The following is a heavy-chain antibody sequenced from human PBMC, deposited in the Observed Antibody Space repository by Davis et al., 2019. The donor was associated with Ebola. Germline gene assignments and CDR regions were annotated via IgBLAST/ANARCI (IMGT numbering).Heavy chain of an antibody. J-gene: IGHJ6*02. CDR3: ARTNTATITFYGMDV. CDR1: GASISNNFYN. D-gene: IGHD5-12*01. V-gene: IGHV4-39*01. Sequence: SETLSLTCSVSGASISNNFYNWGWIRQTPGKGLEWIGSVYYSGSTLYNPSLESRVTISIDTSKNEFSLKVSSVTAADTAVYYCARTNTATITFYGMDVWGQGTTVTVSS. CDR2: VYYSGST.